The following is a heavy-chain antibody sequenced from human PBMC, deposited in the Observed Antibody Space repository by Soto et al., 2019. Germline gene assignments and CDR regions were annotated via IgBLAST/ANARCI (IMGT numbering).Heavy chain of an antibody. D-gene: IGHD3-10*01. CDR3: ATDRTYGSGSYYHY. CDR1: GYTFTSYG. V-gene: IGHV1-24*01. CDR2: FDPEDGET. Sequence: ASVKVSCKASGYTFTSYGISWVRQAPGQGLEWMGGFDPEDGETIYAQKFQGRVTMTEDTSTDTAYMELSSLRSEDTAVYYCATDRTYGSGSYYHYWGQGTLVTVSS. J-gene: IGHJ4*02.